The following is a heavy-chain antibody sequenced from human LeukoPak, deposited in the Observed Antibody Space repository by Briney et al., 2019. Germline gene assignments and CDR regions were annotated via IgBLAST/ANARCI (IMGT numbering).Heavy chain of an antibody. Sequence: PGGSLRLSCAASGFTFDDFAMHWVRQAPGKGLEWVSLITGDGGSTYCADSVKGRFTISRDNSKNSLYLQVNSLRTEDTAFYYCAKDIEARTAGFSFDYWGQGTLVTVSS. CDR1: GFTFDDFA. V-gene: IGHV3-43*02. J-gene: IGHJ4*02. CDR2: ITGDGGST. CDR3: AKDIEARTAGFSFDY. D-gene: IGHD1-1*01.